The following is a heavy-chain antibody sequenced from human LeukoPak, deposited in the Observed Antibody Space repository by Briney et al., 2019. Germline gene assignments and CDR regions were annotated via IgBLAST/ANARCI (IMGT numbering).Heavy chain of an antibody. J-gene: IGHJ4*02. Sequence: GGSLRLSCAASGFTFSTYAMSWVRQAPGKGLEWVSAISGSGGSTYYADSVKGRFTISRDNSKNTLYLQMNSLRAEDTAVYYCAVRGWIQLWLPSYWGQGTPVTVSS. V-gene: IGHV3-23*01. D-gene: IGHD5-18*01. CDR2: ISGSGGST. CDR1: GFTFSTYA. CDR3: AVRGWIQLWLPSY.